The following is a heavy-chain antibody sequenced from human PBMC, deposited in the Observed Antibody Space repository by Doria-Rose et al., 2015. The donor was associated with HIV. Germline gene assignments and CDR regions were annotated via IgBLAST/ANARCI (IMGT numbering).Heavy chain of an antibody. CDR1: GVSLSSPGMG. V-gene: IGHV2-26*01. D-gene: IGHD6-13*01. Sequence: QITLKESGPVLVKPTETLTLTCTVSGVSLSSPGMGVSWIRQPPGKALEWLANIFSDDARSYKTSLKSRLTISSGTSKSHVFLTMTDMDPVDTATYHCARIKSSRWYHKYYFDFRGQGTLVIVSA. CDR3: ARIKSSRWYHKYYFDF. J-gene: IGHJ4*02. CDR2: IFSDDAR.